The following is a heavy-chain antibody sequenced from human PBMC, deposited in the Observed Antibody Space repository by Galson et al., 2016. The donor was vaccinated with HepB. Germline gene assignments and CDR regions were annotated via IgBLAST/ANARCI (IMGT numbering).Heavy chain of an antibody. CDR2: SHYSGAT. V-gene: IGHV4-59*01. Sequence: ETLSLTCTVSGGSISTYYWSWIRQPPGEGLEWIAFSHYSGATSYSPSLNSRVTISVDTSKNQFSLRLRSVTAVDAAVYYCARNAPKLGLTDAFDVWGQGAMVTVSS. D-gene: IGHD3-16*01. CDR3: ARNAPKLGLTDAFDV. CDR1: GGSISTYY. J-gene: IGHJ3*01.